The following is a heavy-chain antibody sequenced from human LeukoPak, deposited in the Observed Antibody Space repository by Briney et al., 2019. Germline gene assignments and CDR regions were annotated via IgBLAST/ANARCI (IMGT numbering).Heavy chain of an antibody. V-gene: IGHV4-61*02. D-gene: IGHD3-16*01. CDR1: GGSISSGNYY. Sequence: SETLSLTCTVSGGSISSGNYYWSWIRQPAGKGLEWIGRIFATGSTDYNPSLKSRITISVDTSKNQFSLKLSFVTAADTAMYFCARDPFLYRDAFDIWGQGTMVTVSS. CDR2: IFATGST. J-gene: IGHJ3*02. CDR3: ARDPFLYRDAFDI.